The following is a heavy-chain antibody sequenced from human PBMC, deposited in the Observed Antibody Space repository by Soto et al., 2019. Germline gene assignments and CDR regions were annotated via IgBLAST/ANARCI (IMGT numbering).Heavy chain of an antibody. Sequence: ASVKGSCKASGYTLPSYAMHWGRPAPGQRLEWMGWINAGNGNTKYSQKFQGRVTITRDTSASTAYMELSSLRSEDTAVYYCARGGGWYVWFDPWGQGTLVTVSS. CDR1: GYTLPSYA. V-gene: IGHV1-3*01. CDR2: INAGNGNT. CDR3: ARGGGWYVWFDP. D-gene: IGHD6-19*01. J-gene: IGHJ5*02.